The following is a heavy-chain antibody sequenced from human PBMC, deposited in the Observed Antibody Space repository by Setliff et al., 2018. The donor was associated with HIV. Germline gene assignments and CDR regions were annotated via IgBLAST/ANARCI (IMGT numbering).Heavy chain of an antibody. CDR3: ARGYYNFWSGYYDSRFPNPIDSFDI. D-gene: IGHD3-3*01. J-gene: IGHJ3*02. CDR2: ISAYNGNT. Sequence: ASVKVSCKASGYTFSSYGISWGRRAPGQGVEGMGWISAYNGNTNYAQKLQGRVTMTTDTSTSTAYMELRSLRSDDTAVYYCARGYYNFWSGYYDSRFPNPIDSFDIWGQGTMVTVSS. CDR1: GYTFSSYG. V-gene: IGHV1-18*01.